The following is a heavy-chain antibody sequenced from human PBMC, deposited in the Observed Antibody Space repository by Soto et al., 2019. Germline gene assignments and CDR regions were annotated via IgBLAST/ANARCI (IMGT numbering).Heavy chain of an antibody. D-gene: IGHD2-21*02. CDR1: GFTFSSYW. J-gene: IGHJ4*02. CDR3: ARGPAYCGGDCYSAPDY. V-gene: IGHV3-7*01. CDR2: IKQDGSEK. Sequence: PGGSLRLSCAASGFTFSSYWMSWVRQAPGKGLEWVANIKQDGSEKYYADSVKGRFTISRDNAKNSLYLQMNSLRAEDTAVYYCARGPAYCGGDCYSAPDYWGQGTLVTVSS.